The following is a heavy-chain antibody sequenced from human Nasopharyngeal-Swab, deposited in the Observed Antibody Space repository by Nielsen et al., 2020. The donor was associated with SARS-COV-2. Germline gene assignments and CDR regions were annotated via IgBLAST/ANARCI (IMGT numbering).Heavy chain of an antibody. CDR2: IIPGDADT. CDR3: ARTAIEGGYYRGDAFDI. J-gene: IGHJ3*02. D-gene: IGHD3-22*01. CDR1: GYRFISYW. Sequence: GESLKISCKDSGYRFISYWIGGVRQMPGKGMEWMGIIIPGDADTRYSPSFQGQVTISADKSINTAYLQWSSLKASDTAMYYCARTAIEGGYYRGDAFDIWGQGTMVTVSS. V-gene: IGHV5-51*01.